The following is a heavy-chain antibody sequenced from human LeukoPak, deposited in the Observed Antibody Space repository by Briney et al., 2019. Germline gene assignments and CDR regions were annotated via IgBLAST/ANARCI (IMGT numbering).Heavy chain of an antibody. V-gene: IGHV4-4*07. J-gene: IGHJ4*02. Sequence: SETLSLTCTVSGGSISSYYWSWIRQPAGKGLEWIGRIYTSGSANYNPSLKSRVTMSEDTSKNQFSLKLSSVTAADTAVYYCARAAFYGDRAWDFDYWGQGTLVTVSS. CDR2: IYTSGSA. CDR3: ARAAFYGDRAWDFDY. CDR1: GGSISSYY. D-gene: IGHD4-17*01.